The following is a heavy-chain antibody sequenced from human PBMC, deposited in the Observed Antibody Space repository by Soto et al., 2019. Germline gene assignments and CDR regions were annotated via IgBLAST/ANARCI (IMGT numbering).Heavy chain of an antibody. CDR1: GGSISNSY. CDR2: IFYSGST. D-gene: IGHD3-16*01. J-gene: IGHJ4*02. Sequence: SETLSLTCTVSGGSISNSYWSWIRQPPGKGLEWIGHIFYSGSTNYNPSLKSRLTIFLDTSKNQFSLKLRSVTAADTAVYYCARFSAFTNTYTTLYYFDFWGQGTLVTVSS. CDR3: ARFSAFTNTYTTLYYFDF. V-gene: IGHV4-59*03.